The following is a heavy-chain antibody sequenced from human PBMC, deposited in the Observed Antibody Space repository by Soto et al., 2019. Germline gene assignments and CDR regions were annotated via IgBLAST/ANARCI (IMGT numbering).Heavy chain of an antibody. J-gene: IGHJ4*02. CDR1: GDSVSSNIAA. CDR2: TYYRSKWYH. D-gene: IGHD6-19*01. V-gene: IGHV6-1*01. Sequence: SQTLSLTCAISGDSVSSNIAAWNWVRQSPSRGLEWLGRTYYRSKWYHDYALSVKSRITINPDTSKNQVSLQLNSVTPEDTAMYYCTRVSDSSGWFDYWAQGTLVTVSS. CDR3: TRVSDSSGWFDY.